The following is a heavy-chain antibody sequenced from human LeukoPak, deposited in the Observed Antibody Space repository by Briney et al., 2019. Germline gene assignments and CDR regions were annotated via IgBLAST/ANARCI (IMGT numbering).Heavy chain of an antibody. Sequence: ASVKVSCKASGYTFTGYYMHWVRQAPGQGLEWMGWINPNSGGTNYAQKFQGRVTMTRDTSTSTVYMELSSLRSEDTAVYYCARRIAVAAPFDYWGQGTLVTVSS. D-gene: IGHD6-19*01. CDR3: ARRIAVAAPFDY. CDR2: INPNSGGT. CDR1: GYTFTGYY. V-gene: IGHV1-2*02. J-gene: IGHJ4*02.